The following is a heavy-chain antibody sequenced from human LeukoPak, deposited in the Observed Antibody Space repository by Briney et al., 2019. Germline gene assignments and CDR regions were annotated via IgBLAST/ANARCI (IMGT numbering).Heavy chain of an antibody. CDR1: GFSISSYD. J-gene: IGHJ3*02. CDR2: ISSSGGT. Sequence: GESLRLSCAVSGFSISSYDMSWVRQPPGKGLEWVWVISSSGGTYYADSVKGRFTISRDNSKNTLYLQMNSLRAEDTAVYYCAKGRVMSYYGSEVDIWGQGTMVTVSS. D-gene: IGHD3-10*01. V-gene: IGHV3-23*01. CDR3: AKGRVMSYYGSEVDI.